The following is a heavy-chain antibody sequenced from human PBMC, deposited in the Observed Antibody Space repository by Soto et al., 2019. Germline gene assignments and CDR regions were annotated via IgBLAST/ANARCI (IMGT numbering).Heavy chain of an antibody. V-gene: IGHV4-4*02. CDR2: IYHSGST. Sequence: QVQLQESGPGLVKPSGTLSLTCVVSGASISNSHWLSWVRQPPGERLEWIGEIYHSGSTNYNPSHGSRVTISVDKSKNRIALRLNSVTAADTAVYYCAKAAASCLGSWGPGTLVTVSS. CDR3: AKAAASCLGS. D-gene: IGHD2-2*03. CDR1: GASISNSHW. J-gene: IGHJ5*02.